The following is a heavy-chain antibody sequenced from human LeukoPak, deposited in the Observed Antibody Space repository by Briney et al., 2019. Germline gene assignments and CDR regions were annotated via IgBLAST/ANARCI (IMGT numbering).Heavy chain of an antibody. D-gene: IGHD6-6*01. CDR3: AREYSSSSRWFDP. Sequence: SETLSLTCTVSGGSISSYYWSWIRQPPGKGLEWIGYIYYSGSTNYNPSLKSRVIISVDTSKNQFSLKLSSVTAADTAVYYCAREYSSSSRWFDPWGQGTLVTVSS. CDR2: IYYSGST. CDR1: GGSISSYY. J-gene: IGHJ5*02. V-gene: IGHV4-59*01.